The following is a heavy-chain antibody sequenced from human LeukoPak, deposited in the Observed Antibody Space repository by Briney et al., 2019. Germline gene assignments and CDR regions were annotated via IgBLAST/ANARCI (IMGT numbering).Heavy chain of an antibody. CDR1: GYSISSGYY. CDR2: IYHSGST. V-gene: IGHV4-38-2*01. Sequence: PSETLSLTCAVSGYSISSGYYWGWIRQPPGKGLEWIGSIYHSGSTYYNPSLKSRVTISVDTSKNQFSLKLSSVTAADTAVYYCARGPRITMIVVVADRFDYWGQGTLVTVSS. CDR3: ARGPRITMIVVVADRFDY. D-gene: IGHD3-22*01. J-gene: IGHJ4*02.